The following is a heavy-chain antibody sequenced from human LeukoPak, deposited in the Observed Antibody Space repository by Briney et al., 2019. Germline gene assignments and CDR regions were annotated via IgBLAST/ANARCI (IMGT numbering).Heavy chain of an antibody. CDR2: ISWNSGSI. V-gene: IGHV3-9*01. D-gene: IGHD5-12*01. CDR3: AKGYSGYVGYYYYYMDV. CDR1: GFTFDDYA. Sequence: GGSLRLSCAASGFTFDDYAMHWVRQAPGKGLEWVSGISWNSGSIGYADSVKGRFTISRDNAKNSLYLQMNSLRAEDTALYYCAKGYSGYVGYYYYYMDVWGKGTTVTVSS. J-gene: IGHJ6*03.